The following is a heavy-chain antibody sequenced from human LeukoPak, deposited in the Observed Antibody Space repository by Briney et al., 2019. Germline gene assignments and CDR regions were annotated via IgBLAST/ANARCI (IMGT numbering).Heavy chain of an antibody. J-gene: IGHJ4*02. Sequence: PSETLSLTCTVSGGSISSGSYYWSWIRQPAGKGLEWIGRIYTSGSTNYNPSLKSRVTISVDTSKNQFSLKLSSVTAADTAVYYCARASSEVVPAAIRGYYFDYWGQGTLVTVSS. CDR3: ARASSEVVPAAIRGYYFDY. D-gene: IGHD2-2*02. CDR1: GGSISSGSYY. V-gene: IGHV4-61*02. CDR2: IYTSGST.